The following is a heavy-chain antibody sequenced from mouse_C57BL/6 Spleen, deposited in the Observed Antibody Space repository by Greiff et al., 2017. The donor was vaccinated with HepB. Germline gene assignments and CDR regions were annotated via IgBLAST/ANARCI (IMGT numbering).Heavy chain of an antibody. CDR2: FYPGSGSI. J-gene: IGHJ4*01. V-gene: IGHV1-62-2*01. CDR1: GYTFTEYT. D-gene: IGHD2-3*01. Sequence: VQLQESGAELVKPGASVKLSCKASGYTFTEYTIHWVKQRSGQGLEWIGWFYPGSGSIKYNEKFKDKATLTADKSSSTVYMELSRLTSEDSAVYFCARHEGIYDGYYPVAMDYWGQGTSVTVSS. CDR3: ARHEGIYDGYYPVAMDY.